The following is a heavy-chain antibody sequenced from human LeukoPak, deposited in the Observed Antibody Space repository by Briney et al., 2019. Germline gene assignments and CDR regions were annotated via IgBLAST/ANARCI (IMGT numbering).Heavy chain of an antibody. D-gene: IGHD6-6*01. CDR3: ARPKGDSSSSSAFDI. V-gene: IGHV4-39*01. CDR1: GGSISSSSYY. J-gene: IGHJ3*02. CDR2: IYYSGST. Sequence: SETPSLTCTVSGGSISSSSYYWGWIRQPPGKGLEWIGSIYYSGSTYYNPSLKSRVTISVDTSKNQFSLKLSSVTAADTAVYYCARPKGDSSSSSAFDIWGQGTMVTVSS.